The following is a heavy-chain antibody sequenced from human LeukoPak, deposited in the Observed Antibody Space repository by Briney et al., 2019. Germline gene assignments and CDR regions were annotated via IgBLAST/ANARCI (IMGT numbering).Heavy chain of an antibody. V-gene: IGHV1-8*03. Sequence: GASVKVSCKASGYTFTSYDINWVRQATGQGLEWMGWMNPNSGDTGYAQNFQGRVTITRDTSISTAYMELSSLRSEDTAVYYCTRDMRGAAAADDAFDIWGQGTMVTVSS. J-gene: IGHJ3*02. CDR2: MNPNSGDT. CDR3: TRDMRGAAAADDAFDI. CDR1: GYTFTSYD. D-gene: IGHD6-13*01.